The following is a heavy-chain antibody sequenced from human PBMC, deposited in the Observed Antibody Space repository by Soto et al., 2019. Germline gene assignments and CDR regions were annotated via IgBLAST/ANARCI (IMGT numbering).Heavy chain of an antibody. CDR2: IWYDGSNK. CDR3: ARVSSTVVDDWYFDL. D-gene: IGHD2-15*01. J-gene: IGHJ2*01. CDR1: GFTFSSYG. Sequence: QVQLVESGGGVVQPGRSLRLSCAASGFTFSSYGMHWVRQAPGKGLEWVAVIWYDGSNKYYADSVKGRFTISRDNSKNTLYLQMNSLRAEDTAVYYCARVSSTVVDDWYFDLWGRGTLVTVSS. V-gene: IGHV3-33*01.